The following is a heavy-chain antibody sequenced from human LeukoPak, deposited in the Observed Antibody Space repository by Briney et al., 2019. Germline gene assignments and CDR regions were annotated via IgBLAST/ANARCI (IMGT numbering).Heavy chain of an antibody. D-gene: IGHD1-26*01. CDR1: GGSISSSSYY. V-gene: IGHV4-39*01. Sequence: PSETLSLTCTVSGGSISSSSYYWGWIRQPPGKGLEWIGNIYYSGSTYYNPSLKSRVTISVDTSKNQFSLKLSSVTAADTAVYSCARHVRFGSYSPDAEYFQHWGQGTLVTVSS. CDR3: ARHVRFGSYSPDAEYFQH. J-gene: IGHJ1*01. CDR2: IYYSGST.